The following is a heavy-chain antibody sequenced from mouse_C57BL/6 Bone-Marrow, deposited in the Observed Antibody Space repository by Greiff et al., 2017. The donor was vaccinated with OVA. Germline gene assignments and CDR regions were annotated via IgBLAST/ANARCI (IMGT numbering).Heavy chain of an antibody. CDR2: IYPGDGDT. CDR3: ASGGITTVPYWYFDV. J-gene: IGHJ1*03. D-gene: IGHD1-1*01. V-gene: IGHV1-82*01. Sequence: QVQLQQSGPELVKPGASVKISCKASGYAFSSSWMNWVKQRPGQGLEWIGRIYPGDGDTNYNGKFKGKATLTADKSSSTAYMQLSSLTSKYSAVYFCASGGITTVPYWYFDVWGTGTTVTVSS. CDR1: GYAFSSSW.